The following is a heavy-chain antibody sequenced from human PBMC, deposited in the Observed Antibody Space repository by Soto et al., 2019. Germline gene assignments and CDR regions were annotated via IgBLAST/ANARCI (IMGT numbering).Heavy chain of an antibody. CDR1: GYTFTSYG. J-gene: IGHJ4*02. D-gene: IGHD3-22*01. Sequence: QVQLVQSGAEVQRPGASVKVSCKASGYTFTSYGITWVRQAPGQGLEWMGWINAYTGNTKYAQKFQARVTMTTDSSPSTAYMELGSLRSDDTAVYYCARGMSVVGGIFYFDYWGQGTLVTVSS. CDR3: ARGMSVVGGIFYFDY. CDR2: INAYTGNT. V-gene: IGHV1-18*01.